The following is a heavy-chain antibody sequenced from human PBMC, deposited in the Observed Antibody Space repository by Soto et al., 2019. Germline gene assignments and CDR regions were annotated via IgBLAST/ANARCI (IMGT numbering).Heavy chain of an antibody. CDR1: GFSFSSYG. Sequence: GGSLRLSCAASGFSFSSYGMHWVRQAPGRGLEWVTVISNDGNRKYYGESVKGRFSVSRDNDKDTLYLQMNGLRPEDTGVYYCAKDRRQLSALDMWGQGTTVTVSS. CDR2: ISNDGNRK. J-gene: IGHJ3*02. D-gene: IGHD6-6*01. V-gene: IGHV3-30*18. CDR3: AKDRRQLSALDM.